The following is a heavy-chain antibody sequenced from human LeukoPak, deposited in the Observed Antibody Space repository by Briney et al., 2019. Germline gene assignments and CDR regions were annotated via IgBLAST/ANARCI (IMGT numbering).Heavy chain of an antibody. CDR3: ARNWGTGYFDL. Sequence: GGSLRLSCAASGFTLSSNYMSWVRQAPGKGLEWVSVIYSGGSTYYADSVKGRFTISRDNTKNMLYLQMNSLRAEDTAVYYCARNWGTGYFDLWGRGTLVTVSS. CDR2: IYSGGST. V-gene: IGHV3-53*01. D-gene: IGHD7-27*01. J-gene: IGHJ2*01. CDR1: GFTLSSNY.